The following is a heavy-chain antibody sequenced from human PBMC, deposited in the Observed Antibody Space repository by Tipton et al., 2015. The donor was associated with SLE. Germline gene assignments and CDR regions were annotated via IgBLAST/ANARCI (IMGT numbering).Heavy chain of an antibody. CDR3: ARARFAPRAVAGTNYGMDV. V-gene: IGHV4-34*01. CDR1: GGSFSGYY. Sequence: TLSLTCAVYGGSFSGYYWSWIRQPPGKGLEWIGEINHSGSTNYNPSLKSRVTISVDTSKNQFSLKLSSVTAADTAVYYCARARFAPRAVAGTNYGMDVWGQGTTVTVSS. CDR2: INHSGST. J-gene: IGHJ6*02. D-gene: IGHD6-19*01.